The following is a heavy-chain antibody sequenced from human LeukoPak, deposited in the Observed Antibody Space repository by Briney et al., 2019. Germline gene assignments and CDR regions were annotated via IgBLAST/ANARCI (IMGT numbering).Heavy chain of an antibody. Sequence: PSETLSLTCAVYGGSFSGYYWSWIRQPPGKGLEWIGEINHSGTTNYNPSLKSRVTTSVDTSKNQFSLKLSSVTAADTAVYYCARGGIAVAGSANFDYWGQGTLVTVSS. CDR2: INHSGTT. CDR3: ARGGIAVAGSANFDY. V-gene: IGHV4-34*01. D-gene: IGHD6-19*01. J-gene: IGHJ4*02. CDR1: GGSFSGYY.